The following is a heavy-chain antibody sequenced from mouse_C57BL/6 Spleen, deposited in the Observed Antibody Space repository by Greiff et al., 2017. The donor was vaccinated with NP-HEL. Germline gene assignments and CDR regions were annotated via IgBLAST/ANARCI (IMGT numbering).Heavy chain of an antibody. CDR2: INPGSGGT. Sequence: QVQLQQSGAELVRPGTSVKVSCKASGYAFTNYLIAWVKQRPGQGLEWIGVINPGSGGTNYNEKFKGKATLTADKSSSTAYMQLSSLTSEDSAVYFCARWGYDGYYDAMDYWGQGTSGTVSS. J-gene: IGHJ4*01. V-gene: IGHV1-54*01. D-gene: IGHD2-3*01. CDR1: GYAFTNYL. CDR3: ARWGYDGYYDAMDY.